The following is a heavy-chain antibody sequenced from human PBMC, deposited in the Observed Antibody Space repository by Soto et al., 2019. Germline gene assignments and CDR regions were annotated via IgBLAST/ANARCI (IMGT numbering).Heavy chain of an antibody. CDR3: ARDLYGRRTWYSEL. J-gene: IGHJ2*01. CDR1: GDSVYSKSAA. D-gene: IGHD4-17*01. Sequence: PSQTLSLTCAISGDSVYSKSAAWNWIRQSPTRGLEWLGRTYYRPKWYNDYAVSVKSRITINPSTAKNQFSLQQSSVTPEDTAVYYCARDLYGRRTWYSELWDRGTLV. CDR2: TYYRPKWYN. V-gene: IGHV6-1*01.